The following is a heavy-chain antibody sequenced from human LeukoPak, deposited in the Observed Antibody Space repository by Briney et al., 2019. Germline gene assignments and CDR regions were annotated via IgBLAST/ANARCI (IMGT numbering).Heavy chain of an antibody. V-gene: IGHV4-39*07. D-gene: IGHD6-6*01. CDR1: GGSISSSSYY. CDR3: AGTSIAASFDY. Sequence: SETLSLTCTVSGGSISSSSYYWGWIRQPPGKGLEWIGSIYYSGSTYYNPSLKSRVTISVDTSKNQFSLKLSSVTAADTAVYYCAGTSIAASFDYWGQGTLVTVSS. CDR2: IYYSGST. J-gene: IGHJ4*02.